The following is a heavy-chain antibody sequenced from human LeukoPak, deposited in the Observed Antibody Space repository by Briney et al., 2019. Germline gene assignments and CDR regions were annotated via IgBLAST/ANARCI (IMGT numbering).Heavy chain of an antibody. J-gene: IGHJ5*02. CDR1: GGSISSSNW. Sequence: SETLSLTCAVSGGSISSSNWWSWVRQPPGKGLEWIGEIYHSGSTNYNPSLKSRVTISVDTSKNQFSLKLSSVTAADTAVYYCARQQGDILTGYEKLKNWFDPWGQGTLVTVSS. V-gene: IGHV4-4*02. CDR2: IYHSGST. CDR3: ARQQGDILTGYEKLKNWFDP. D-gene: IGHD3-9*01.